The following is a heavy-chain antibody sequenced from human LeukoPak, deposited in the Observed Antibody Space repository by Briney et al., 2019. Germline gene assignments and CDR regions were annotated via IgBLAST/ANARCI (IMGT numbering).Heavy chain of an antibody. CDR2: IIPIFGTA. J-gene: IGHJ3*02. CDR3: ARDRPSSSSAVLAFDI. Sequence: SVKVSCKASGGIFSSHAISWVRQAPGQGLELMGGIIPIFGTANYAQKFQGRVTITTDESTGTAYMELSSLRSEDTAVYYCARDRPSSSSAVLAFDIWGQGTMVTVSS. D-gene: IGHD6-6*01. CDR1: GGIFSSHA. V-gene: IGHV1-69*05.